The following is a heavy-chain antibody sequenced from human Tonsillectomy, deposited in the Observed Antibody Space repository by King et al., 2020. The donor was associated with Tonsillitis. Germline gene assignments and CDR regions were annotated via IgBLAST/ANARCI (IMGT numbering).Heavy chain of an antibody. J-gene: IGHJ4*02. CDR1: GFTFRSYY. V-gene: IGHV3-7*03. Sequence: VQLVESGGGLVQPGGSLRLSCVASGFTFRSYYMSLVRQAPGKGREWVANIKEDGSEKYYVGSVKGRLTISRDNAKNSLYLQMNSLRAEDTAVYYCARGRLGAYFDFWGQGTLATVSS. CDR2: IKEDGSEK. D-gene: IGHD4/OR15-4a*01. CDR3: ARGRLGAYFDF.